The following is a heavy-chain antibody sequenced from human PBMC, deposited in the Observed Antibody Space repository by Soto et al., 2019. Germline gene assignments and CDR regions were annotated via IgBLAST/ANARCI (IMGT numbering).Heavy chain of an antibody. D-gene: IGHD5-12*01. CDR3: ARRNNSGPIDY. Sequence: QVHLVQSGAEVKEPGASLKVSCKTSGFTFTTHAIHWVRQAPGQRFEWMGRINAGNGNTKYSQRFQDRVTINRDTTANTAYMELSSLTSEDRAVYYCARRNNSGPIDYWGQGTLVTVSS. J-gene: IGHJ4*02. CDR1: GFTFTTHA. V-gene: IGHV1-3*01. CDR2: INAGNGNT.